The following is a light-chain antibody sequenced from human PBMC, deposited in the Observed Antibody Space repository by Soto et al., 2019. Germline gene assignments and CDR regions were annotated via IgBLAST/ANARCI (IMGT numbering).Light chain of an antibody. Sequence: VSTRPPETLSLSTCETASISCRGSKSVISTHLARYQQITGQPSRLHIYASSITATGFPDRFSGSGSGTDFTLTISRLEPEDVSVYYCLQYGLAPYTFGQGTKVDIK. CDR2: ASS. V-gene: IGKV3-20*01. J-gene: IGKJ2*01. CDR1: KSVISTH. CDR3: LQYGLAPYT.